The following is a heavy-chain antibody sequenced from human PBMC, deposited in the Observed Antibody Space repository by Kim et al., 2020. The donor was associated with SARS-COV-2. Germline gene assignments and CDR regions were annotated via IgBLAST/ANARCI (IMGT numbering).Heavy chain of an antibody. D-gene: IGHD3-22*01. V-gene: IGHV3-33*06. CDR2: IWYDGSNK. CDR1: GFTFSSYG. CDR3: AKGGPWWYYYDSSGLNGGWFEP. Sequence: GGSLRLSCAASGFTFSSYGMHWVRQAPGKGLEWVSVIWYDGSNKYYADSVKGRFTISRANSKNTLYLQMNSLRADDTAVYYCAKGGPWWYYYDSSGLNGGWFEPWGQGTLVTVSS. J-gene: IGHJ5*02.